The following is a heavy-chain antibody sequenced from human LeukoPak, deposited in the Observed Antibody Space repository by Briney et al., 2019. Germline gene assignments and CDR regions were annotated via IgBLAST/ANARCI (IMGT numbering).Heavy chain of an antibody. D-gene: IGHD5-18*01. CDR2: ISSSGSTI. CDR1: GFTFSDYY. CDR3: ASQFYSYGSRNLGH. Sequence: GGSLRLSCAASGFTFSDYYMSWIRQAPGKGLEWVSYISSSGSTIYYADSVKGRFTISRDNAKNSLYLQMNSLRAEDTAVYYCASQFYSYGSRNLGHWDQGTLVTVSS. J-gene: IGHJ4*02. V-gene: IGHV3-11*01.